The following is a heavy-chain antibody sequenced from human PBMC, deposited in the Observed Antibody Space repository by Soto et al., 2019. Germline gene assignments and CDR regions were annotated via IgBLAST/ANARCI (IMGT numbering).Heavy chain of an antibody. CDR1: TLTFTNNA. V-gene: IGHV3-23*01. CDR2: ISGSGGAT. CDR3: ATISDRGIAAALDS. J-gene: IGHJ4*02. Sequence: PGGPLRLSFVASTLTFTNNAITWVRKAPGEGLEWVSAISGSGGATYYAESVKGRFYISRDNSKKTLYLRLNSLRVEDTAIYYCATISDRGIAAALDSWGQGTLVTVSS. D-gene: IGHD6-13*01.